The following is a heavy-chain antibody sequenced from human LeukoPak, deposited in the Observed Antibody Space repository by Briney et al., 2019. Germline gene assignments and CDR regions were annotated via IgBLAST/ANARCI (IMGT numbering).Heavy chain of an antibody. CDR1: GFTFSGSA. CDR3: TRHSYSSSWFFDY. Sequence: GGSLRLSCAASGFTFSGSAMHWVRQASGKGLEWVGRIRSKANSYATAYAASVKGRFTISRDDSKNTAYLQMNSLKTEDTAVYYCTRHSYSSSWFFDYWGQGTLVTVSS. D-gene: IGHD6-13*01. CDR2: IRSKANSYAT. J-gene: IGHJ4*02. V-gene: IGHV3-73*01.